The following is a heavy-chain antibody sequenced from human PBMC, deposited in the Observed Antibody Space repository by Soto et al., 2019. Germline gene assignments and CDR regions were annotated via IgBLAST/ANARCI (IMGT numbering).Heavy chain of an antibody. CDR2: ISGSGGST. CDR1: GFTFSSYA. Sequence: EVQLLESGGGLVQPGGSLRLSCAASGFTFSSYAMSWVRQAPGKGLEWVSAISGSGGSTYYADSVKGRFTISRDNSKNTLYLQMNSLRAEDTVVYYCAKDTAHYYDSSGYWDIWGQGTMVTVSS. V-gene: IGHV3-23*01. CDR3: AKDTAHYYDSSGYWDI. J-gene: IGHJ3*02. D-gene: IGHD3-22*01.